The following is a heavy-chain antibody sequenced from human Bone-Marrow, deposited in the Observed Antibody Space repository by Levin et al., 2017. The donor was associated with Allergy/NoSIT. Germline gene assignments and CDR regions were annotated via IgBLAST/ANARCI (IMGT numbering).Heavy chain of an antibody. D-gene: IGHD2-15*01. CDR2: ISVDSGNT. CDR3: ARGDCYSGSCYGPDWFDP. CDR1: GYNLTNYG. V-gene: IGHV1-8*02. J-gene: IGHJ5*02. Sequence: GESLKISCKASGYNLTNYGVNWVRQAPGQGLEWVGWISVDSGNTKCARKFQGRVTMTRNSSITTAYMELSGLRFEDTAIYYCARGDCYSGSCYGPDWFDPWGQGTQVTVSS.